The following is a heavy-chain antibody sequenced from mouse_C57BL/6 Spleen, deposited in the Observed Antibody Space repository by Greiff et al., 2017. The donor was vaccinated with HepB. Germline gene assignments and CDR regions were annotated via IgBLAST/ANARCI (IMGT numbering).Heavy chain of an antibody. D-gene: IGHD2-5*01. CDR2: IYPGDGDT. J-gene: IGHJ2*01. V-gene: IGHV1-80*01. CDR1: GYAFSSYW. Sequence: QVQLKQSGAELVKPGASVKISCKASGYAFSSYWMNWVKQRPGKGLEWIGQIYPGDGDTNYNGKFKGKATLTADKSSSTAYMQLSSLTSEDSAVYFCARMRMYSNPFDYWGQGTTLTVSS. CDR3: ARMRMYSNPFDY.